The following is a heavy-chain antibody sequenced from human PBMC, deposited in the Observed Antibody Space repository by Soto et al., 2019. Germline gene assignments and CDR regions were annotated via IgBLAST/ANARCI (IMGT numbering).Heavy chain of an antibody. CDR1: GFTFSSYG. V-gene: IGHV3-30*18. CDR2: ISYDGSNK. Sequence: GGSLRLSCAASGFTFSSYGMHWVRQAPGKGLEWVAVISYDGSNKYYADSVKGRFTISRDNSKNTLYLQMNSLRAEDTAVYYCAKGLSGWSGYYYMDVWGKGTTVTVSS. CDR3: AKGLSGWSGYYYMDV. D-gene: IGHD6-19*01. J-gene: IGHJ6*03.